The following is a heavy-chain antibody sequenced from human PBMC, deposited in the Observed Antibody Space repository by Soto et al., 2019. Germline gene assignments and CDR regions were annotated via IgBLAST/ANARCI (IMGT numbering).Heavy chain of an antibody. CDR1: GFTFSSYA. Sequence: QVQLVESGGGVVQPGRSLRLSCAATGFTFSSYAMHWVRQAPGKGLEWVAVISYDGSNKYYADSVKGRFTISRDNSKNTLYLQMNSLRAEDTAVYYCARDWIGRIAARPEGGFDPWGQGTLVTVSS. D-gene: IGHD6-6*01. CDR2: ISYDGSNK. J-gene: IGHJ5*02. V-gene: IGHV3-30-3*01. CDR3: ARDWIGRIAARPEGGFDP.